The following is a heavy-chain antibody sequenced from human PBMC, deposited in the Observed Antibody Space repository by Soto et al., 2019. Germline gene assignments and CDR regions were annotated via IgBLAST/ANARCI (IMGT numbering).Heavy chain of an antibody. J-gene: IGHJ6*03. Sequence: VQLAQSGAEVKKPGASVKVSCKTSGDSFNDYYIHWVRQAPGQGLEWMGWINPNGGATKYAQKFQGRVTVTRDTSIRTVYMELSSLRSDDTAVYYCARESGGATATLGYYYFYMDVWGKGTTVIVSS. D-gene: IGHD1-26*01. CDR2: INPNGGAT. V-gene: IGHV1-2*02. CDR1: GDSFNDYY. CDR3: ARESGGATATLGYYYFYMDV.